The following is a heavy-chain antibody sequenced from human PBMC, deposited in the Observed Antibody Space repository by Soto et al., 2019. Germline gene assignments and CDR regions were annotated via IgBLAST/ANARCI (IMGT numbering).Heavy chain of an antibody. J-gene: IGHJ5*02. D-gene: IGHD2-21*02. CDR1: GFTFNNFG. CDR2: ISKDGTNT. Sequence: QVQLVESGGGVVQPGRSLKLSCVVSGFTFNNFGMHWVRQAPGKGLEWVAVISKDGTNTAYADSVKGRLAISRDNSKNTLYLQIDSLTSEDTGFYYCARGQLLFPFDPWGQGTLVTVSS. CDR3: ARGQLLFPFDP. V-gene: IGHV3-30*03.